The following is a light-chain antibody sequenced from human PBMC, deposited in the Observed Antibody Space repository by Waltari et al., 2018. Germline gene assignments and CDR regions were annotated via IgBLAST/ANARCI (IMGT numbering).Light chain of an antibody. Sequence: EIVMTQSPATLSVSPGERATLSCRASQSVSSNLAWYQQKPGQAPRLLIYGASTRATGIPAKFSGSGSGNEFTLTISSMQSEDFAVYYCQQYNNWPSTFGGGTKVEIK. CDR3: QQYNNWPST. CDR2: GAS. CDR1: QSVSSN. J-gene: IGKJ4*01. V-gene: IGKV3-15*01.